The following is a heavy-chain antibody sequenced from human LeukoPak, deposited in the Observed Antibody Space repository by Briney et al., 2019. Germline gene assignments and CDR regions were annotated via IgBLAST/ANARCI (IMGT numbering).Heavy chain of an antibody. CDR2: ISWNSGSI. V-gene: IGHV3-9*01. J-gene: IGHJ4*02. D-gene: IGHD6-13*01. CDR1: GFTFDDYA. CDR3: AKDIYHFWSRIAAAD. Sequence: GGSLRLSCAASGFTFDDYAMHWVRQAPGKGLEWVSGISWNSGSIGYADSVKGRFTISRDNAKNSLYLQMNSLRAEDTALYYCAKDIYHFWSRIAAADWGQGTLVTVSS.